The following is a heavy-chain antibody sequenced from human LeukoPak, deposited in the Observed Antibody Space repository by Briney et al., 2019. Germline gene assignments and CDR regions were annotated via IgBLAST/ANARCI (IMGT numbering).Heavy chain of an antibody. CDR1: CGSFSYYY. V-gene: IGHV4-34*01. CDR3: ARGSGYDSSGYPFDY. CDR2: INHSGST. Sequence: PSETLSLTCAVYCGSFSYYYWSWIRQPPGKGLEWIGEINHSGSTNYNPSLKSRVTISVDTSKNQFSLKLSSVTAADTAVYYCARGSGYDSSGYPFDYWGQGTLVTVSS. D-gene: IGHD3-22*01. J-gene: IGHJ4*02.